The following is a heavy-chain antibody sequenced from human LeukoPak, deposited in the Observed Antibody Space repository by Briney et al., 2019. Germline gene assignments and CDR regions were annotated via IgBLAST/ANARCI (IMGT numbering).Heavy chain of an antibody. V-gene: IGHV4-39*01. CDR2: IYYSGST. Sequence: SETLSLTCAVSGASISSSNWWSWVRQPPGKGLEWIGSIYYSGSTYYNPSLKSRVTISVDTSKNQFSLKLSSVTAADTAVYYCAGYDFWSGYYSEFDYWGQGTLVTVSS. CDR1: GASISSSNW. J-gene: IGHJ4*02. D-gene: IGHD3-3*01. CDR3: AGYDFWSGYYSEFDY.